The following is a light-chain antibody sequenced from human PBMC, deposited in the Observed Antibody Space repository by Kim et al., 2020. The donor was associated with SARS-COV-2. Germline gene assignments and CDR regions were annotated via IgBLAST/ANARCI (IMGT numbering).Light chain of an antibody. V-gene: IGKV3-15*01. Sequence: DIMLTQSPGTLSLSPGERATLSCRASQSVDSNLAWYQQKPGQAPRLLIYGASTRATDIPARFSGSGSGTEFTLIISSLQSEDFAVYYCQQYSHWPPYTFGQGTKLEI. CDR3: QQYSHWPPYT. CDR1: QSVDSN. CDR2: GAS. J-gene: IGKJ2*01.